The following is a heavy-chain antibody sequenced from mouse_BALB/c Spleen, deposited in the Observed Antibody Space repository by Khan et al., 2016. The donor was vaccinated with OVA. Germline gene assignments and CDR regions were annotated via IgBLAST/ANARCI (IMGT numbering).Heavy chain of an antibody. CDR3: SRNYDYDEGLAY. J-gene: IGHJ3*01. Sequence: QVQLKESGPGLVQPSQSLSITCTVSGFSLTTYGVHWVRQSPGKGLEWRGVIGSGGSTDYKAALISRRSISKDNSTSLLFFKMNRLQANDTALYYCSRNYDYDEGLAYWGQGTLVTVSA. CDR1: GFSLTTYG. CDR2: IGSGGST. D-gene: IGHD2-4*01. V-gene: IGHV2-2*02.